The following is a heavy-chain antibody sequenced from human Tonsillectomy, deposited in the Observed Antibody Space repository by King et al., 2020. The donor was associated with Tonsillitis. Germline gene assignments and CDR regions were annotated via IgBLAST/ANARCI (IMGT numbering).Heavy chain of an antibody. J-gene: IGHJ1*01. D-gene: IGHD6-6*01. V-gene: IGHV3-48*01. CDR2: ISSSSSTI. Sequence: DVQLVQSGGGLVQPGGSLRLSCAASGFTFSSYGMNWVRQAPGKGLEWVSYISSSSSTIYYADSVKGRFTISRDNAKNSLYLQMNSLRAEDTAVYYCARGGAARPDLWGQGTLVTVSS. CDR1: GFTFSSYG. CDR3: ARGGAARPDL.